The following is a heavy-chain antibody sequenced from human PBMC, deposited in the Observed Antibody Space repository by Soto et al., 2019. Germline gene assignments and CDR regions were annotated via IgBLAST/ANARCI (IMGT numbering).Heavy chain of an antibody. CDR1: GFTFSSYA. J-gene: IGHJ5*02. CDR3: AKLGYFDWSAYNWFED. CDR2: ISGSGATT. D-gene: IGHD3-9*01. V-gene: IGHV3-23*01. Sequence: EVQLLESGGGLVQPGGSLRLSCAASGFTFSSYAMTWVRQAPGKGLEWVSGISGSGATTSYADSVKGRFTVSRDNSTNTLYLQRNTLRVEDTAVYHCAKLGYFDWSAYNWFEDWGQGTPVTVSS.